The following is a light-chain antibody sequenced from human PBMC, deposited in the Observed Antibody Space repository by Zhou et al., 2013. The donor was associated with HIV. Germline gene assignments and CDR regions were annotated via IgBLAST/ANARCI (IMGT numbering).Light chain of an antibody. V-gene: IGKV1-39*01. CDR1: QGIGND. CDR2: AAS. Sequence: DIQMTQSPTSLSASVGDRVTITCRASQGIGNDLGWYQQKPGKAPKRLIYAASSLQSGVPSRFSGSGSGTDFTLTISSLQPEDSATYYCQQSYTTLFTFGPGTKVDIK. J-gene: IGKJ3*01. CDR3: QQSYTTLFT.